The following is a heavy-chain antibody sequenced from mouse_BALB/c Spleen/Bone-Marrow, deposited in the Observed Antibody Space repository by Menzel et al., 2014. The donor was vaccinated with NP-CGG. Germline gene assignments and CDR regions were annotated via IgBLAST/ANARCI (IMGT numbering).Heavy chain of an antibody. Sequence: EVQGVESGPGLVKPSQSLSLPCTVTGYSITSDYAWNWIRPFPGNKLEWMGYISYSGSTSYNPSLKSRISITRDTSKNQFFLQLNSVTTEDTATYYCARDYFDYWGQGTTLTVSS. CDR3: ARDYFDY. CDR1: GYSITSDYA. V-gene: IGHV3-2*02. J-gene: IGHJ2*01. CDR2: ISYSGST.